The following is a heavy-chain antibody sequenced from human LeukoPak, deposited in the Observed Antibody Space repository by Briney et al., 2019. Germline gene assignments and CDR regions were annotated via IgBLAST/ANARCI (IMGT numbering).Heavy chain of an antibody. D-gene: IGHD1-14*01. V-gene: IGHV3-30*04. CDR2: ISYDGSNK. Sequence: GGSLRLSCAASGFTFSNYAMHWVRQAPGKGLEWVAVISYDGSNKYYADSVKGRFTISRDNSKNTLYLQMNSLRAEDTAVYYCARDNNGDYWGQGTLVTVAS. J-gene: IGHJ4*02. CDR1: GFTFSNYA. CDR3: ARDNNGDY.